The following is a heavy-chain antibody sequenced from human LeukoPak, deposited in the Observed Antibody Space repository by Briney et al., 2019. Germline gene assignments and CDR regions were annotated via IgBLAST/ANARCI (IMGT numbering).Heavy chain of an antibody. CDR2: INHSGST. V-gene: IGHV4-38-2*02. Sequence: PSETLSLTCTVSGYFISSGNYWSWIRQPPGKGLEWIGEINHSGSTNYNPSLKSRVTISVDTSKNQFSLKLSSVTAADTAVYYCARLYPGLIVATILLGGRRNTAVDYWGQGTLVTVSS. CDR1: GYFISSGNY. J-gene: IGHJ4*02. CDR3: ARLYPGLIVATILLGGRRNTAVDY. D-gene: IGHD5-12*01.